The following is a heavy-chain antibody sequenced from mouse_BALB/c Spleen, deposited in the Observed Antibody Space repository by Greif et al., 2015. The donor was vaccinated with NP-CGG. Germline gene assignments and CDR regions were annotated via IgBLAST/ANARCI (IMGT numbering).Heavy chain of an antibody. CDR3: ARRYGNLHFDY. J-gene: IGHJ2*01. V-gene: IGHV1-7*01. D-gene: IGHD2-10*02. CDR2: FNPSTGYT. CDR1: GYTFTSYW. Sequence: QVQLKDSGAELAKPGASVKMSCKASGYTFTSYWMHWVKQRPGQGLEWIGYFNPSTGYTEYNQKFKDKATLTADKSSSTAYMQLSSLTSEDSAVYYCARRYGNLHFDYWGQGTTLTVSS.